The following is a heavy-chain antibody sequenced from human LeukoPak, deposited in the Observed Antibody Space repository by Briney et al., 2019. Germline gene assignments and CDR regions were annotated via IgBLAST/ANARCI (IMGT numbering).Heavy chain of an antibody. CDR2: IWYDGSNN. CDR1: GFTFSSYG. Sequence: GGSLRLSCAASGFTFSSYGMHWVRQAPGKGLEWVAVIWYDGSNNYYADSVKGRFTISRDNSKNTLYLQMNSLRAEDTAVYYCARFLVVPAGTHYYYYGMDVWGQGTTVTVPS. D-gene: IGHD2-2*01. J-gene: IGHJ6*02. CDR3: ARFLVVPAGTHYYYYGMDV. V-gene: IGHV3-33*01.